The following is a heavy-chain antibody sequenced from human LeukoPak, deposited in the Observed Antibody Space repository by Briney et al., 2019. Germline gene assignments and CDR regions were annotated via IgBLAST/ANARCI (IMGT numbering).Heavy chain of an antibody. CDR1: GGSISSYY. J-gene: IGHJ4*02. CDR3: ARGSSSSGFDY. Sequence: SETVSLTCTVSGGSISSYYWSWIRQPPGKGLEWIGNIYYSGSTNYNPSLKSRVTISVDTSKNQFSLKLSSVTAADTAVYYCARGSSSSGFDYWGQGTLVTVSS. D-gene: IGHD6-6*01. CDR2: IYYSGST. V-gene: IGHV4-59*12.